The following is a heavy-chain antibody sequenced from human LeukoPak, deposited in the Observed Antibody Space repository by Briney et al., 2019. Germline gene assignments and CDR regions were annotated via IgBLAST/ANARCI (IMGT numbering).Heavy chain of an antibody. CDR3: VSLFWGNYPYYFDY. J-gene: IGHJ4*02. CDR2: IYYSGNT. Sequence: SETLSLTCTVSGGSISSSSYYWGWIRQPPGKGLERIGNIYYSGNTYYSPSLKSRVTISVDTSKKQFSLKLSSVTAADTAVYYCVSLFWGNYPYYFDYWGQGTLVTVSS. D-gene: IGHD3-16*02. CDR1: GGSISSSSYY. V-gene: IGHV4-39*01.